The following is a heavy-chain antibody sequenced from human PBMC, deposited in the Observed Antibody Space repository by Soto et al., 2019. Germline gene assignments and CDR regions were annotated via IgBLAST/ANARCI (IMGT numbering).Heavy chain of an antibody. CDR1: GYTFTSYY. V-gene: IGHV1-46*01. D-gene: IGHD1-26*01. J-gene: IGHJ3*02. Sequence: ASVKVSCKASGYTFTSYYMHWVRQAPGQGLEWMGIINPSGGSTSYAQKFQGRVTMTRDTSTSTVYMELSSLRSEDTAVYYCATGSPRGAQGPDAFDIWGQGTMVTVS. CDR3: ATGSPRGAQGPDAFDI. CDR2: INPSGGST.